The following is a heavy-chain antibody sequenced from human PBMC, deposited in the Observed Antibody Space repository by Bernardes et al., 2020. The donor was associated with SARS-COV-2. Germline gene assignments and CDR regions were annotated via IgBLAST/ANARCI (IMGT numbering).Heavy chain of an antibody. D-gene: IGHD3-10*01. CDR3: TRLRIRGEITP. CDR1: GYTFTNDD. Sequence: VSVKVSCKASGYTFTNDDINWIRQAPGQGLEWMGWMNPNSGNTGYAPKFQGRVTMTRDTSISTAYMELSSLRIEDTAVYYCTRLRIRGEITPWGQGTPVTVSS. J-gene: IGHJ5*02. V-gene: IGHV1-8*01. CDR2: MNPNSGNT.